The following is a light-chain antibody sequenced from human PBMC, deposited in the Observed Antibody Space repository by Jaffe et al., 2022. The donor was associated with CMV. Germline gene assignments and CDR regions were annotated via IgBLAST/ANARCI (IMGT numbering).Light chain of an antibody. CDR1: LGISNY. J-gene: IGKJ4*01. CDR3: QNFNNSPLT. V-gene: IGKV1-27*01. CDR2: AAS. Sequence: DIQMTQSPSSLSASVGDRVTITCRASLGISNYLAWYQQKPGKVPKLLISAASILQSGVPSRFSGSGSGTHFTLTISSLQSEDIATYYCQNFNNSPLTFGGGTKVEIK.